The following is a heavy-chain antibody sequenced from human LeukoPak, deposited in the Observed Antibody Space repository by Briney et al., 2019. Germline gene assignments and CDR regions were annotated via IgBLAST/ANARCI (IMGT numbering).Heavy chain of an antibody. V-gene: IGHV1-46*01. Sequence: ASVKVSCKASGYTFTSYGISWVRQAPGQGLEWMGIINPSGGSTSYAQKFQGRVTMTRDMSTSTVYMELSSLRSEDTAVYYCARHYNWNDDNYYMDVWGKGTPATVSS. CDR3: ARHYNWNDDNYYMDV. J-gene: IGHJ6*03. CDR1: GYTFTSYG. CDR2: INPSGGST. D-gene: IGHD1-1*01.